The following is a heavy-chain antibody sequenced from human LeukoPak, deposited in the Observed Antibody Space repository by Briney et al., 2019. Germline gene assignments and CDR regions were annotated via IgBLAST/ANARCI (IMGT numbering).Heavy chain of an antibody. V-gene: IGHV3-74*01. CDR3: ADVPTGRRGYYDILA. Sequence: PGGSLRLSCAASGFTFSSYWMHWVRQAPGKGLVWVSRINSDGSSTSYADSVKGRFTISRDNAKNTLYLQMNSLRAEDTAVYYCADVPTGRRGYYDILAWGQGTLVTVSS. CDR1: GFTFSSYW. J-gene: IGHJ5*02. D-gene: IGHD3-9*01. CDR2: INSDGSST.